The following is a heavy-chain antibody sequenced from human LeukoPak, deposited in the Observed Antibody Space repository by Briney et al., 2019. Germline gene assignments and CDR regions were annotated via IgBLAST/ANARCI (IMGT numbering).Heavy chain of an antibody. CDR3: AVSAAGLFDP. V-gene: IGHV4-34*08. CDR1: GFTFSSYS. D-gene: IGHD6-13*01. CDR2: INHSGST. Sequence: PGGSLRLSRAASGFTFSSYSMNWVRQAPGKGLEWIGEINHSGSTNYNPSLKSRVTISVDTPKNQFSLKLSSVTAADTAVYYCAVSAAGLFDPWGQGTLVTVSS. J-gene: IGHJ5*02.